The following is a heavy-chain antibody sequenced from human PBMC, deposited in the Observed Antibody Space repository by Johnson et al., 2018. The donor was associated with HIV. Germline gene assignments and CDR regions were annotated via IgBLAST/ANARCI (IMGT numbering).Heavy chain of an antibody. CDR2: INWNGGST. D-gene: IGHD1-1*01. V-gene: IGHV3-20*04. Sequence: EVQLLESGGGVVRPGGSLRLSCAASGFTFDDYGMSWVRQAPGKGLEWVSGINWNGGSTGYADSVKGRFTISRDNAKNSLYLQMNSLRAEETALYYCARVTRYNWNSDAFDIWGQGTMVTVSS. J-gene: IGHJ3*02. CDR3: ARVTRYNWNSDAFDI. CDR1: GFTFDDYG.